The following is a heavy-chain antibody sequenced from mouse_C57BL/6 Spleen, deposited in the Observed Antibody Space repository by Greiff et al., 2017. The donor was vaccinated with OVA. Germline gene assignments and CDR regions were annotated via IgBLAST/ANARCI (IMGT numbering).Heavy chain of an antibody. J-gene: IGHJ2*01. CDR2: INPNNGGT. CDR1: GYTFTDYY. Sequence: VQLQQSGPELVKPGASVKISCKASGYTFTDYYMNWVKQSHGKSLEWIGDINPNNGGTSYNQKFKGKATLTVDKSSSTAYMELRSLTSEDSAVYYCARSRLRRFDYWGQGTTLTVSS. V-gene: IGHV1-26*01. D-gene: IGHD2-2*01. CDR3: ARSRLRRFDY.